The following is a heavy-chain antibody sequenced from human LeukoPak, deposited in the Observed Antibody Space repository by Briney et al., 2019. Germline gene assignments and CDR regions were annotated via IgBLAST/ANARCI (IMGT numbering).Heavy chain of an antibody. CDR2: IYHSGST. D-gene: IGHD1-26*01. Sequence: SQTLSLTCTVSGGSISSGGYYWSWIRQPPGKGLEWIGYIYHSGSTYYNPSLKSRVTISVDRSKNQFSLKLSSVTAADTAVYYCARSPTTIGVLDYWGQGTLVTVSS. J-gene: IGHJ4*02. CDR1: GGSISSGGYY. V-gene: IGHV4-30-2*01. CDR3: ARSPTTIGVLDY.